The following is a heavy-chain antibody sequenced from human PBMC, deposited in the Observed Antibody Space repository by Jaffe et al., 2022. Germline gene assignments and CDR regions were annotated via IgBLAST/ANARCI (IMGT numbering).Heavy chain of an antibody. J-gene: IGHJ4*02. Sequence: QVQLVESGGGVVQPGGSLRLSCAASGFTFSSYGMHWVRQAPGKGLEWVAFIRYDGSNKYYADSVKGRFTISRDNSKNTLYLQMNSLRAEDTAVYYCAKDPKAGGIPVGYFDYWGQGTLVTVSS. CDR3: AKDPKAGGIPVGYFDY. CDR2: IRYDGSNK. V-gene: IGHV3-30*02. D-gene: IGHD3-16*01. CDR1: GFTFSSYG.